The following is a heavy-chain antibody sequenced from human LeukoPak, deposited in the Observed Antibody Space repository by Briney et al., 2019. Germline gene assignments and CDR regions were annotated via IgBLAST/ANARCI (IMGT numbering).Heavy chain of an antibody. Sequence: ASVKVSCKASGGTFSSYAISWVRQAPGQGLEWMGRIIPILSIANYAQKFQGRVTITADKSTSTAYMELSSLRSEDTAVYYCAGETVVVTTDAFDIWGQGTMVTVSS. D-gene: IGHD3-22*01. CDR3: AGETVVVTTDAFDI. CDR2: IIPILSIA. CDR1: GGTFSSYA. V-gene: IGHV1-69*04. J-gene: IGHJ3*02.